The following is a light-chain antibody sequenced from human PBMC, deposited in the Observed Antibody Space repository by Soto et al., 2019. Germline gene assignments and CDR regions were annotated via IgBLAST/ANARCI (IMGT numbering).Light chain of an antibody. CDR2: EVS. CDR3: SSYTSSSTVV. Sequence: QSVLTQPASVSGSPGQSITFSCTGTSSDVGAYNYVSWYQQHPGKAPKVMIYEVSNRPSGVSNRFSGSKSGNTASLTISGLQAEDEADYYCSSYTSSSTVVFGGGTKLTVL. V-gene: IGLV2-14*01. CDR1: SSDVGAYNY. J-gene: IGLJ2*01.